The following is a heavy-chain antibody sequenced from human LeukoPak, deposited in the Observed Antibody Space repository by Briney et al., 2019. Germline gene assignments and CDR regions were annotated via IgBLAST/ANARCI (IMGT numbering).Heavy chain of an antibody. CDR3: ASNLGYCSGGSCFRYYYYYYMDV. Sequence: GGSLRLSCAASGFTFSRYWMSWVRQAPGKGLEWVAKIKQDGGEKYYVDSVKGRFTISRDNAKNSLYLQMNSLRAEDTAVYYCASNLGYCSGGSCFRYYYYYYMDVWGKGTTVTISS. V-gene: IGHV3-7*01. CDR2: IKQDGGEK. CDR1: GFTFSRYW. J-gene: IGHJ6*03. D-gene: IGHD2-15*01.